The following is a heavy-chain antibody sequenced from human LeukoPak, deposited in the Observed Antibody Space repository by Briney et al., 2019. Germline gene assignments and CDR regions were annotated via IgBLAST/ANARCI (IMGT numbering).Heavy chain of an antibody. CDR2: IYYSGST. D-gene: IGHD5-18*01. Sequence: TSSETLSLTCTVSGGSISSYYWSWIRQPPGKGLEWIGYIYYSGSTNYNPSLKSRVTISVDTSKNQFSLKLSSVTAADTAVYYCARFTAMDVYYSDYWGQGTLVTVSS. CDR1: GGSISSYY. J-gene: IGHJ4*02. V-gene: IGHV4-59*08. CDR3: ARFTAMDVYYSDY.